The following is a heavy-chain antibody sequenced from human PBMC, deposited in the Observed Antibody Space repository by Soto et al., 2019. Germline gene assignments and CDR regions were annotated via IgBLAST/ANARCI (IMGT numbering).Heavy chain of an antibody. V-gene: IGHV4-39*01. J-gene: IGHJ5*02. Sequence: SETLSLTCTVSGGSISSSSYYWGWIRQPPGKGLEWIGSIYYSGSTYYNPSLKSRVTISVDTSKNQCSLNLSSVTAAETAVYYCARHPMDTAMVTYSSSVWFDPWGQGTLVTVSS. D-gene: IGHD5-18*01. CDR1: GGSISSSSYY. CDR2: IYYSGST. CDR3: ARHPMDTAMVTYSSSVWFDP.